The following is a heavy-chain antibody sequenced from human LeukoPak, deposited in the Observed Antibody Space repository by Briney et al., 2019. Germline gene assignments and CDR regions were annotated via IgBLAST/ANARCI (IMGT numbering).Heavy chain of an antibody. J-gene: IGHJ4*02. CDR1: GFTXXSYS. Sequence: SLRLSCXASGFTXXSYSMNWVRQAPGKGLEWVSSISSSSSYIYYADSVKGRFTISRDNAKNSLYLQMNSLRAEDTAVYYCARAGFYSGSLLDYFDYWGQGTLVTVSS. CDR3: ARAGFYSGSLLDYFDY. V-gene: IGHV3-21*01. D-gene: IGHD1-26*01. CDR2: ISSSSSYI.